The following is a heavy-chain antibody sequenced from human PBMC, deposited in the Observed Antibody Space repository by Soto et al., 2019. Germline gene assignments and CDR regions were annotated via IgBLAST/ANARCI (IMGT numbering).Heavy chain of an antibody. CDR2: IHYSGNT. Sequence: PSETLSLTCSVSSASIVSYFWSWIRQPPGKGLEWIGNIHYSGNTNINPSLRSRVTMSADTSRNQFSLKLSSVNAADTAVYFCARDLSYGSRTNNWFGHWGQGNLVTVSS. J-gene: IGHJ5*02. CDR1: SASIVSYF. D-gene: IGHD3-10*01. CDR3: ARDLSYGSRTNNWFGH. V-gene: IGHV4-59*01.